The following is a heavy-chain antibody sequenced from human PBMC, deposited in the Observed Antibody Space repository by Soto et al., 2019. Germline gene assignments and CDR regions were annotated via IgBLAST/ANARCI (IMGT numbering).Heavy chain of an antibody. Sequence: PGGSLRRSCAASGFTFSSYAMSWVRQAPGKGLEWVSAISGSGGSTYYADSVKGRFTISRDNSKNTLSLQMNSLRAEDTAVYYCAKDRYRAQIKDFDYWGRGTLVTVS. CDR2: ISGSGGST. D-gene: IGHD3-9*01. CDR1: GFTFSSYA. CDR3: AKDRYRAQIKDFDY. V-gene: IGHV3-23*01. J-gene: IGHJ4*02.